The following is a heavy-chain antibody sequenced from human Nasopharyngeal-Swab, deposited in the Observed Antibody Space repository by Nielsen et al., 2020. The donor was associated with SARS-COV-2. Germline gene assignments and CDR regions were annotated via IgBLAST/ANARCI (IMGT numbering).Heavy chain of an antibody. J-gene: IGHJ4*02. D-gene: IGHD3-22*01. CDR1: GGSFSCYS. Sequence: SETLSLTCAVYGGSFSCYSWIWLRQSPGKGLEWIWEISRSGRTNSNPSLNSRVTISLDTSKNQFSLKVTSVTAADTAVYYCARQGVPIRGWFKDYDRTAYEYWGQGTLVTVSS. CDR2: ISRSGRT. V-gene: IGHV4-34*01. CDR3: ARQGVPIRGWFKDYDRTAYEY.